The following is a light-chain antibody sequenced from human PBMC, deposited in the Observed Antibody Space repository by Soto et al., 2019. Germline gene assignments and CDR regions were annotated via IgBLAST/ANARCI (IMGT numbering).Light chain of an antibody. V-gene: IGLV2-23*01. Sequence: SALTQPAPLSGSPGQSITISCTGNSSDFGSYNLVSWYQQHPGKAPKLMIYEGSKRPSGVSNHFSGSKSGNTASLTISGLQAEGEADYYCCSYAGSSTPNYVFGTGTKVTVL. CDR2: EGS. CDR3: CSYAGSSTPNYV. J-gene: IGLJ1*01. CDR1: SSDFGSYNL.